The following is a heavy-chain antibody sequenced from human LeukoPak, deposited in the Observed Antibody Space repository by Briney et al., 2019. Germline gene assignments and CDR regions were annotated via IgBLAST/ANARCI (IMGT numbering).Heavy chain of an antibody. J-gene: IGHJ4*02. D-gene: IGHD6-19*01. V-gene: IGHV3-30-3*01. CDR3: ARRTVAGTVDY. Sequence: GGSLRLSCAASGFTFSTYAMHWVSQAPGKGLEWVAVISYDGSNKYYADSVKGRFTISRDNSKNTLDVQMNSLRGEDTAVYYCARRTVAGTVDYWGQGTLVTVSS. CDR2: ISYDGSNK. CDR1: GFTFSTYA.